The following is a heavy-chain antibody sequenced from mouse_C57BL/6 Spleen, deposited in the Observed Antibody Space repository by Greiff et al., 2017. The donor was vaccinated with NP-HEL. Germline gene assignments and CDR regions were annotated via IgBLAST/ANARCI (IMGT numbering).Heavy chain of an antibody. CDR3: THYGSSHFGY. D-gene: IGHD1-1*01. V-gene: IGHV14-4*01. Sequence: EVQLQQSGAELVRPGASVKLSCTASGFNIKDDYMHWVKQRPEQGLEWIGWIDPENGDTEYASKFQGKATITADTSSNTAYLQLSSLTSEDTAVYYCTHYGSSHFGYWGQGTTLTVSS. CDR2: IDPENGDT. J-gene: IGHJ2*01. CDR1: GFNIKDDY.